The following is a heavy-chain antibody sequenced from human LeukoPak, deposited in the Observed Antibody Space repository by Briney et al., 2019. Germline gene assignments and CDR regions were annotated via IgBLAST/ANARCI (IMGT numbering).Heavy chain of an antibody. J-gene: IGHJ4*02. CDR3: ARSLSSNPSNY. CDR2: ISGSGGST. D-gene: IGHD6-13*01. V-gene: IGHV3-23*01. Sequence: GGSLRLSCAASVFTFSSYAMSLVRQAPGKGLEWVSAISGSGGSTYYADSVKGRFTISRDNSKNTLYLQMNSLRAEDTAVYYCARSLSSNPSNYWGQGTLVTVSS. CDR1: VFTFSSYA.